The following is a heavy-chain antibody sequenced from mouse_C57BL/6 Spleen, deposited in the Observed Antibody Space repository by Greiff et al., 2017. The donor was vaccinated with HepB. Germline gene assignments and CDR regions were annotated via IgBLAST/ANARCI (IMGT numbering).Heavy chain of an antibody. CDR1: GYTFTSYW. V-gene: IGHV1-64*01. Sequence: QVQLQQPGAELVKPGASVKLSCKASGYTFTSYWMHWVKQRPGQGLEWIGMIHPNSGSTNYNEKFKSKATLTVDKSSSTAYMQLSSLTSEDSAVYYCAREEGDYRRGYFDVWGTGTAVTVSS. J-gene: IGHJ1*03. D-gene: IGHD2-13*01. CDR2: IHPNSGST. CDR3: AREEGDYRRGYFDV.